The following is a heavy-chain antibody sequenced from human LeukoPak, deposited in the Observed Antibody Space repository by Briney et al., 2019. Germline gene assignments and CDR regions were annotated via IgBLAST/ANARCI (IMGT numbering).Heavy chain of an antibody. J-gene: IGHJ4*02. CDR2: ISSSGSTI. CDR3: ARALPYSGSYYNY. CDR1: GFTFSDYY. D-gene: IGHD1-26*01. Sequence: GGSLRLSCAASGFTFSDYYMSWIRQAPGKGLEWVSCISSSGSTIYYADSVKGRFTISRDNAKNSLYLQMSSLRAEDTAVYYCARALPYSGSYYNYWGQGTLVTVSS. V-gene: IGHV3-11*01.